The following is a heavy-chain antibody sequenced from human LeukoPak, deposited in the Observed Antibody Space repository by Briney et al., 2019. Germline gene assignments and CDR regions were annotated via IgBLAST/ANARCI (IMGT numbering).Heavy chain of an antibody. J-gene: IGHJ3*02. V-gene: IGHV1-2*02. CDR1: GYTFTGCY. CDR3: ARSYCSGGDCYDAFDI. CDR2: INPNTGGT. Sequence: ASVKVSCKASGYTFTGCYMHWVRQAPGQGLEWMGWINPNTGGTNYAQKFQGRVTMTRDTSISTAYMELSRLRSDDTAVYFCARSYCSGGDCYDAFDIWGQGTMVTVSS. D-gene: IGHD2-15*01.